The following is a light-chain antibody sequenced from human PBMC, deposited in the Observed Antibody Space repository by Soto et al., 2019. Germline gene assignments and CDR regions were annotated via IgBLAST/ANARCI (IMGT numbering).Light chain of an antibody. CDR3: QQNFNVPRT. V-gene: IGKV1-39*01. J-gene: IGKJ1*01. CDR2: AAS. CDR1: QNIASY. Sequence: DIQMTQSPSSLSASVGDRVTITCRASQNIASYLNWYQQRPGKAPELLIYAASSLQSGVPLRFSGSGSGTEFTLTIDSLQPEDFASCYCQQNFNVPRTFGQGTKVDI.